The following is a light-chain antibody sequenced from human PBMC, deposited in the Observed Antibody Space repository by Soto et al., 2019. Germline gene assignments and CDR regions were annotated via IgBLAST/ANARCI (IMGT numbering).Light chain of an antibody. CDR1: QFVSSGY. V-gene: IGKV3-20*01. J-gene: IGKJ2*01. Sequence: EIVLTQSPGTLSLSPGERATLSSRASQFVSSGYLAWYQQKPGQAPRLLIYGASSRATGIPDRFSGSGSGTDFTLTISRLEPEDFAVYYCQQYGSSPYTFGQGTKLEIK. CDR2: GAS. CDR3: QQYGSSPYT.